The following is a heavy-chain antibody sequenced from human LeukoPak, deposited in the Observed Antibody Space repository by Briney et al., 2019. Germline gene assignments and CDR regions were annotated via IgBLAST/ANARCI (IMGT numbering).Heavy chain of an antibody. CDR1: GGSFSGYY. D-gene: IGHD6-19*01. CDR3: ARQLRGYSSGWSLRWFDP. V-gene: IGHV4-34*01. J-gene: IGHJ5*02. CDR2: INHSGST. Sequence: KPSETLSLTCAVYGGSFSGYYWSWIRQPPGKGLEWIGEINHSGSTNYNPSLKSRVTISVDTSKNQCSLKLSSVTAADTAVYYCARQLRGYSSGWSLRWFDPWGQGTLVTVSS.